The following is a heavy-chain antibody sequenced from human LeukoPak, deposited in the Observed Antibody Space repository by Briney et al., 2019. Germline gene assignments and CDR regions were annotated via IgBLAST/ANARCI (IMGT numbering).Heavy chain of an antibody. CDR1: GFTFSSFS. D-gene: IGHD3-10*01. J-gene: IGHJ4*02. V-gene: IGHV3-48*02. CDR2: ISGGSGTK. Sequence: GGSLRLSCAASGFTFSSFSMNWVRQAPGKGLEWVSYISGGSGTKYYADSVKGRFTISRDNAKNSLFLQMNSLRDEDTAVYYCARGRATSVGTSFGCWGQGTLVTVFS. CDR3: ARGRATSVGTSFGC.